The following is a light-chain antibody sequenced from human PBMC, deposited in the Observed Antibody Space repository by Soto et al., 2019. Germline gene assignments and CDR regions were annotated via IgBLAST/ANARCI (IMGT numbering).Light chain of an antibody. V-gene: IGLV1-44*01. CDR2: NNS. CDR1: SSNIGSNP. CDR3: AEWDDSLNGYV. Sequence: QSVLTQPPSASGTPGQRVTISCSGSSSNIGSNPVNWYQQLPGTAPKLLIYNNSQRPSGVPDRFSGSKSGTSASLASSGLQSEDDADYYCAEWDDSLNGYVFGTGTKVTVL. J-gene: IGLJ1*01.